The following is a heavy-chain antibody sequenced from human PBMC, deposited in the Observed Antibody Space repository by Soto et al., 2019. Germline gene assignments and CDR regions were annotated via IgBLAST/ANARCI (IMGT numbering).Heavy chain of an antibody. J-gene: IGHJ4*02. CDR2: IYGSASKT. CDR3: AKDKEPERVWDNDF. V-gene: IGHV3-23*01. D-gene: IGHD3-16*01. Sequence: GESLKISCAASGFPFNLYTMSWVRQAPGKGLEWVSGIYGSASKTFYADSVKGRFTISRDQSRNTLYLQMNSLRAEDTAVYYCAKDKEPERVWDNDFWSQGTRVTVYS. CDR1: GFPFNLYT.